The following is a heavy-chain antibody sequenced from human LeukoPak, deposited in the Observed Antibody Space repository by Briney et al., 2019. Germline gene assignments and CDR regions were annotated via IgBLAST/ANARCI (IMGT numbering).Heavy chain of an antibody. CDR3: ARGEAGYQLGFDP. D-gene: IGHD6-6*01. CDR1: GGSFSGYY. Sequence: SETLSLTCAVYGGSFSGYYWSWIRQPPGKGLEWIGEINHCGSTNYNPSLKSRVTISVDTSKNQFSLKLSSVTAADTAVYYCARGEAGYQLGFDPWGQGTLVTVSS. CDR2: INHCGST. V-gene: IGHV4-34*01. J-gene: IGHJ5*02.